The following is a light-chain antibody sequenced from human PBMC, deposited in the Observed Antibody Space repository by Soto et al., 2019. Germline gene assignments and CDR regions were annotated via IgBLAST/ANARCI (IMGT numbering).Light chain of an antibody. CDR3: QQYDNWPRT. CDR2: AAS. CDR1: QTVSNN. V-gene: IGKV3-15*01. J-gene: IGKJ1*01. Sequence: EIFMTQSPATLSLSPGERATLSCRASQTVSNNLAWYQQKPGQAPRLLIHAASTRATGIPARFSGSGSGTEFTLTVSSLQSEDFAVYYCQQYDNWPRTFGQGTKVDIK.